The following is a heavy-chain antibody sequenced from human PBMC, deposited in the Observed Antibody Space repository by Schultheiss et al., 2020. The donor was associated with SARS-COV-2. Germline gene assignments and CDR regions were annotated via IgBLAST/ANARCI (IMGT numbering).Heavy chain of an antibody. J-gene: IGHJ3*02. V-gene: IGHV3-21*01. CDR2: ISSSSSYI. CDR1: GFTFSSYE. CDR3: AGDYYDSSGYYSHAFDI. Sequence: GGSLRLSCAASGFTFSSYEMNWVRQAPGKGLEWVSSISSSSSYIYYADSVKGRFTISRDNAKNSLYLQMNSLRAEDTAVYYCAGDYYDSSGYYSHAFDIWGQGTMVTVS. D-gene: IGHD3-22*01.